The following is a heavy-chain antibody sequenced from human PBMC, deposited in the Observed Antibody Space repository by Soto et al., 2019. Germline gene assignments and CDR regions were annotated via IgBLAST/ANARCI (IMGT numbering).Heavy chain of an antibody. CDR2: IYYSGST. D-gene: IGHD5-18*01. J-gene: IGHJ4*02. CDR3: ARYVDTAPFDY. CDR1: GGSVSSYY. V-gene: IGHV4-59*02. Sequence: PSETLALTCAVSGGSVSSYYWSWIRQPPGKGLEWIGYIYYSGSTNYNPSLKSRVTISVDTSKNQFSLKLSSVTAADTAVYYCARYVDTAPFDYWGQGTLVTVSS.